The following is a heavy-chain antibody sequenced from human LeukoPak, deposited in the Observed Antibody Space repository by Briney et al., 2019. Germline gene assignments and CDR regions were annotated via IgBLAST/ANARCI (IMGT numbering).Heavy chain of an antibody. J-gene: IGHJ4*02. CDR2: ISTSSSTI. Sequence: PGGSLRLSCAASGFTFSSYSMNWVRQAPGKGLEWVSYISTSSSTIYYADSVKGRFTISRDNAKNSLYLQMYSLRDEDTAVYYCARDYRSSSGWTVDYWGQGTLVTVSS. V-gene: IGHV3-48*02. D-gene: IGHD6-19*01. CDR1: GFTFSSYS. CDR3: ARDYRSSSGWTVDY.